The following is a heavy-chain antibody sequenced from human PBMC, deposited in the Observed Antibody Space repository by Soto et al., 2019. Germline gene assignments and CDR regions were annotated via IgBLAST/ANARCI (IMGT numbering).Heavy chain of an antibody. D-gene: IGHD3-10*01. CDR3: ARRGSRSYYDY. Sequence: EVQLLESGGGLVQPGGSLRLSCAASGFTFSSYAMRWVRQAPVKGLEWVSAISGSGGSTYYADSVKGRFTISRDNSKNTLNLEMNSLRAVDTAVYYCARRGSRSYYDYWGQGTLVTVSS. J-gene: IGHJ4*02. CDR2: ISGSGGST. CDR1: GFTFSSYA. V-gene: IGHV3-23*01.